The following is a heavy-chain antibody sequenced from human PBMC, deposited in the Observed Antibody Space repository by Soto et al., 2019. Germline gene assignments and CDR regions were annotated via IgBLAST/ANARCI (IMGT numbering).Heavy chain of an antibody. CDR1: GGSISSSSYY. D-gene: IGHD3-10*01. Sequence: SETLSLTCTVSGGSISSSSYYWGWIRQPPGKGLEWIGSIYYSGSTYYNPSLKSRVTISVDTSKNQFSLKLSSVTAADTAVYYCARTGAYGMDVWGQGTTVTVS. CDR2: IYYSGST. J-gene: IGHJ6*02. CDR3: ARTGAYGMDV. V-gene: IGHV4-39*01.